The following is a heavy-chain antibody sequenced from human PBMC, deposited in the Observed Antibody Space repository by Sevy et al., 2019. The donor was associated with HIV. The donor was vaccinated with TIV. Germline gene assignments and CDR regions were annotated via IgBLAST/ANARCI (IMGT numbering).Heavy chain of an antibody. D-gene: IGHD6-13*01. J-gene: IGHJ5*02. V-gene: IGHV4-61*02. CDR1: GGSISSGSYY. CDR3: AREGSSWAGWFDP. Sequence: SETLSLTCTVSGGSISSGSYYWSWIRQPAGKGLEWIGRIYTSGSTNYNPSLRSRVTISVDTSKNQFSLKLSSVTAADTAVYYCAREGSSWAGWFDPWGQGTLVTVSS. CDR2: IYTSGST.